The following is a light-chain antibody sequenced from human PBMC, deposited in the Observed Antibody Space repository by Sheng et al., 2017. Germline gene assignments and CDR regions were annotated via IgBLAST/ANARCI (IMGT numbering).Light chain of an antibody. V-gene: IGLV2-8*01. CDR2: EVN. CDR3: SSYAGSNKV. CDR1: SSDIGGYDY. J-gene: IGLJ3*02. Sequence: QSALTQPPSASGSPGQSVAISCTGTSSDIGGYDYVSWYQQHPGKAPKLIIYEVNKRPSGVPDRFSGSKSGNTASLTVSGLQAEDEGNYYCSSYAGSNKVFGGGTKLTVL.